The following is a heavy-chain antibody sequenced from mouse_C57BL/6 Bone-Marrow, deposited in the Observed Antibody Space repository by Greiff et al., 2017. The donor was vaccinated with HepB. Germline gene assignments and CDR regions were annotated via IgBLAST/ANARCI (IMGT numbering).Heavy chain of an antibody. Sequence: VQLQQSGAELSSPRSSVKLSCNASGYTFPSYGTCWVKQRPGQGLEWIGEIYPRDSHTYYNEKFKGKATLTADKSSSTAYMELSSLTSEDSAVYFCARTGNFLALQWFA. CDR2: IYPRDSHT. J-gene: IGHJ3*01. CDR3: ARTGNFLALQWFA. CDR1: GYTFPSYG. V-gene: IGHV1-81*01. D-gene: IGHD4-1*01.